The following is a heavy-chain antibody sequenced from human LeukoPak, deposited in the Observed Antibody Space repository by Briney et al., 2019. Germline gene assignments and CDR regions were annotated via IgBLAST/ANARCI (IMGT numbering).Heavy chain of an antibody. CDR2: IFHSGTT. CDR1: DEVITSNNW. D-gene: IGHD1-26*01. V-gene: IGHV4-4*02. J-gene: IGHJ5*02. CDR3: ARLRLSGGSFSVGWFDP. Sequence: PSETLSLTCTVSDEVITSNNWWSWVRQSPGKGLEWIGEIFHSGTTRYKASLESRVTMLLDKSKNQFSLRLNSVTAADTAVYFCARLRLSGGSFSVGWFDPWGQGIQVTVS.